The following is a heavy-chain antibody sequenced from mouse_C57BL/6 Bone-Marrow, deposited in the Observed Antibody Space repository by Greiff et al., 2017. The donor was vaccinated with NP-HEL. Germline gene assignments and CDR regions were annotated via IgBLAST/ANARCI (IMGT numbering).Heavy chain of an antibody. D-gene: IGHD3-2*02. V-gene: IGHV1-64*01. CDR3: ARPRQLRPSMDY. Sequence: VQVVESGPELVKPGASVKLSCKASGYTFTSYDINWVKQRPGQGLEWIGMIHPNSGSTNYNEKFKSKATLTVDKSSSTAYMQLSSLTSEDSAVYYCARPRQLRPSMDYWGQGTSVTVSS. CDR2: IHPNSGST. CDR1: GYTFTSYD. J-gene: IGHJ4*01.